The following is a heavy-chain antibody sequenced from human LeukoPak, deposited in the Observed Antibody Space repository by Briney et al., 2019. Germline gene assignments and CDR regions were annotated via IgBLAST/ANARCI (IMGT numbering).Heavy chain of an antibody. Sequence: SETLSLTCAVYGGSFSGYYWNWIRQPPGKGLEWIGGINHSGSTNYNPSLKSRVTISVDTSKNQFSLKLSSVTAADTAVYYCARDSRYCSSTSCYTPNWYFDLWDRGTLVTVSS. V-gene: IGHV4-34*01. J-gene: IGHJ2*01. CDR1: GGSFSGYY. CDR3: ARDSRYCSSTSCYTPNWYFDL. D-gene: IGHD2-2*02. CDR2: INHSGST.